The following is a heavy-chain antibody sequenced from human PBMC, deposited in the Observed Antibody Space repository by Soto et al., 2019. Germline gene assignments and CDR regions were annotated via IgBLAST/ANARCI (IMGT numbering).Heavy chain of an antibody. V-gene: IGHV4-34*01. D-gene: IGHD5-18*01. Sequence: SETLSLTCAVYGGSFSGYYWSWIRQPPGKGLEWIGEINHSGSTNYNPSLKSRVTISVDTSKNQFSLKLSSVTAADTAVYYCARAWIQLWYYYGMDVWGQGTTVTVS. CDR3: ARAWIQLWYYYGMDV. CDR2: INHSGST. CDR1: GGSFSGYY. J-gene: IGHJ6*02.